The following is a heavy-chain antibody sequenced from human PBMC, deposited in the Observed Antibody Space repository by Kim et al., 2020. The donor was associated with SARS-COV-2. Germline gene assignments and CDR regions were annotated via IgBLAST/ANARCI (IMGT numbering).Heavy chain of an antibody. CDR3: TTDPHYVWGSYRWEGDY. CDR1: GFTFSNAW. Sequence: GVSLRLSCSASGFTFSNAWMSWVRQAPGKGLEWVGRIKSKTDGGTTDYAAPVKGRFTISRDDSKNTLYLQMNSLKTEDTAVYYCTTDPHYVWGSYRWEGDYWGQGTLVTVSS. CDR2: IKSKTDGGTT. V-gene: IGHV3-15*01. D-gene: IGHD3-16*02. J-gene: IGHJ4*02.